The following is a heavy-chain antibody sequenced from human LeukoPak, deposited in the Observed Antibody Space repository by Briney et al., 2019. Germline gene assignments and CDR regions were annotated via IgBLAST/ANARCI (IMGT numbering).Heavy chain of an antibody. D-gene: IGHD6-19*01. CDR2: ISYDGSNK. J-gene: IGHJ4*02. CDR3: TEGRYTSGGFDY. CDR1: GFTVSSTY. V-gene: IGHV3-30*18. Sequence: GGSLRLSCAASGFTVSSTYMTWVRQAPGKGLEWVAVISYDGSNKYYADSVKGRFTISRDNSKNTLYLQMNSLKTEDTAVYYCTEGRYTSGGFDYWGQGTLVTVSS.